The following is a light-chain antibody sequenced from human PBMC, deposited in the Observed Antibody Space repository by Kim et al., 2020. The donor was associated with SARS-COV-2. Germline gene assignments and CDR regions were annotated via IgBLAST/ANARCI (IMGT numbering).Light chain of an antibody. CDR1: QSITNW. V-gene: IGKV1-5*01. Sequence: DIQMTQSPSTLSASVGDRVTITCRASQSITNWLAWYQQKPGKAPKVLIYDASSLKGGVPSRFSGSGFGTEFTLTISSLQPDDFATYYCQQSNGVFGGGTKVDIK. CDR3: QQSNGV. J-gene: IGKJ4*01. CDR2: DAS.